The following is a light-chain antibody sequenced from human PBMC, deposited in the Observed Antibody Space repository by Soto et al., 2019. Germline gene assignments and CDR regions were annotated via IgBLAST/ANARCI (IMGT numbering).Light chain of an antibody. V-gene: IGKV3-15*01. CDR1: QYIGSN. Sequence: EIVMTQSPATLSVSPGERATLSCRASQYIGSNLAWYQQKPGQAPRLLIYGASTRATGIPARFSGSGSGTEFTLTISSLQSEDFAVYYCQQYNNWPQTFGQGTKVDIK. CDR3: QQYNNWPQT. J-gene: IGKJ1*01. CDR2: GAS.